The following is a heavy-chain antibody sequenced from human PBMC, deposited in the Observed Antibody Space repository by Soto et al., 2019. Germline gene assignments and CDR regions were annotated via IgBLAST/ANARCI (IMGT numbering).Heavy chain of an antibody. CDR3: ARDTLKTIAAAGTREGFDY. CDR2: IGTAGDT. V-gene: IGHV3-13*04. CDR1: GFTFSSYD. J-gene: IGHJ4*02. D-gene: IGHD6-13*01. Sequence: PGGSLRLSCAASGFTFSSYDMHWVRQATGKGLEWVSAIGTAGDTYYPGSVKGRFTLSRENAKSSLYLQMNSLRAGDTVVYYCARDTLKTIAAAGTREGFDYWGQGT.